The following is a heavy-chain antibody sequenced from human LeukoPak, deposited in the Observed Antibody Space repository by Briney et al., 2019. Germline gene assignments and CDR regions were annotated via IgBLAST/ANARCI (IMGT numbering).Heavy chain of an antibody. CDR3: AKDRLSSRDGYNFNY. J-gene: IGHJ4*02. D-gene: IGHD5-24*01. CDR1: GFTLSSDW. CDR2: IKKDGIEK. V-gene: IGHV3-7*03. Sequence: GGSLRLSCVVSGFTLSSDWMSWVRQAPGKGLEWVANIKKDGIEKYYVESVKGRFTISRDNSKNTLYLQMNSLRAEDTAVYYCAKDRLSSRDGYNFNYWGQGTLVTVSS.